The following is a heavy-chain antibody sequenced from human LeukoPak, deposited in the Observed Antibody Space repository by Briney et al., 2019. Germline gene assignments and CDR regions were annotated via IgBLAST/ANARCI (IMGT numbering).Heavy chain of an antibody. CDR2: ISGSGGST. J-gene: IGHJ4*02. CDR1: GLTFSSYA. Sequence: GGSLRLSCAASGLTFSSYAMSWVRPAPGKGLEWVSAISGSGGSTYYADSVKGRFTISRDNSKNTLYLQMNSLRAEDTAVYYCAKGAGDYYGSVPIDYWGQGTLVTVSS. V-gene: IGHV3-23*01. CDR3: AKGAGDYYGSVPIDY. D-gene: IGHD3-10*01.